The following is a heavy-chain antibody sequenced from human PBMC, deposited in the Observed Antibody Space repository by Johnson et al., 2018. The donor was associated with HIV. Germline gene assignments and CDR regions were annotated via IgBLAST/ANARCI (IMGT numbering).Heavy chain of an antibody. CDR1: GFTFSSYA. CDR3: ARETRRYNWNVDGSSFDI. CDR2: ISYDANNE. D-gene: IGHD1-1*01. J-gene: IGHJ3*02. Sequence: QVQLVESGGGLVQPGGSLRLSCAASGFTFSSYAMHWVRQAPGKGLEWVAVISYDANNEYYADSVQGRFTISRDNAKNSLYLQMNSLRAEDTAVYYCARETRRYNWNVDGSSFDIWGQGTMVTVSS. V-gene: IGHV3-30-3*01.